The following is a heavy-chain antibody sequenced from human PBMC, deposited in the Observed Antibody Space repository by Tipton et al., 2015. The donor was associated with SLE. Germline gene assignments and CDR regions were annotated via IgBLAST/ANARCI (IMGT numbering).Heavy chain of an antibody. Sequence: TLSLTCTVSGGSISSGGYYWSWIRQHPGKGLEWIGYIYYSGSTYYNPSLKSRVTISVDTSKNQFSLKLSSVTAADTAVYYCAASGDHGEYFDHWGQGTLVTVSS. D-gene: IGHD4-17*01. J-gene: IGHJ4*02. V-gene: IGHV4-31*03. CDR3: AASGDHGEYFDH. CDR2: IYYSGST. CDR1: GGSISSGGYY.